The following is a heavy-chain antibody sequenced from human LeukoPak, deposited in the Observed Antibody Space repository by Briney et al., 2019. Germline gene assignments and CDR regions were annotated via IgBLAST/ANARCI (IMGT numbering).Heavy chain of an antibody. CDR3: ARVEASGYDYGAFDY. CDR2: IKQDGSAK. V-gene: IGHV3-7*01. J-gene: IGHJ4*02. Sequence: GGSLRLSCAASGFTFNRFWMSWVRQAPGKELQWVADIKQDGSAKYYVDSVKGRFTISRDNAKNSLYLQMNSLRAEDTAVYYCARVEASGYDYGAFDYWGQGTLVTVSS. D-gene: IGHD5-12*01. CDR1: GFTFNRFW.